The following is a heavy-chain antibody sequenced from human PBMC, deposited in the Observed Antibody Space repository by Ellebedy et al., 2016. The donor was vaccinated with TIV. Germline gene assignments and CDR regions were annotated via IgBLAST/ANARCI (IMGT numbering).Heavy chain of an antibody. CDR1: GYTFTSYY. J-gene: IGHJ3*02. CDR2: INLSGGGP. Sequence: AASVKVSCKASGYTFTSYYMHWVRHAPGQGLAWTGLINLSGGGPTYAPKFQGRVTMTRDTSTSTVFMDLSSLRSEDTAVYYCSRDLIPYSGSSSHAFDIWGQGTMVTVSS. D-gene: IGHD1-26*01. CDR3: SRDLIPYSGSSSHAFDI. V-gene: IGHV1-46*01.